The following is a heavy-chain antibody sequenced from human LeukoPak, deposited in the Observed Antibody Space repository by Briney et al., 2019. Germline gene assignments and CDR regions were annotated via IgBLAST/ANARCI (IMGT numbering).Heavy chain of an antibody. CDR1: GFTFSSYG. V-gene: IGHV3-30*18. CDR2: ISYDGSNK. Sequence: GGSLRLSCAASGFTFSSYGMHWVRQAPGKGLEWVAVISYDGSNKYYADSVKGRFTISRDNSKNTLYLQMNSLRAEDTAVYYCAKERFDYWGQGTRVTVSS. J-gene: IGHJ4*02. CDR3: AKERFDY.